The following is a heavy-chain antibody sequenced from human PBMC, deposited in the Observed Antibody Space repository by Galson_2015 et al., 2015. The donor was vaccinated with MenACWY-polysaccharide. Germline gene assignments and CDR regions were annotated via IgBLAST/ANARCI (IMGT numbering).Heavy chain of an antibody. V-gene: IGHV1-18*01. Sequence: SVKGPCKDSGYPVPIYGISWVRQAPGQGLEWMGWISPNSGNTNYAQNFQGRVTVTTDTSTSTAYMELRSLRADDTAGYYCARDDYGDYRYAFNI. D-gene: IGHD4-17*01. J-gene: IGHJ3*02. CDR1: GYPVPIYG. CDR2: ISPNSGNT. CDR3: ARDDYGDYRYAFNI.